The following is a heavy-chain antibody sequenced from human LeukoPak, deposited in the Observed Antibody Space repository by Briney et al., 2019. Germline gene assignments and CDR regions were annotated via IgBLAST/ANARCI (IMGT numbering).Heavy chain of an antibody. Sequence: TSETLSLTCTVSGGSISSSSYYWGWIRQPPGKGLEWIGSIYYSGSTYYNPSLKSRVTISVDTSKNQFSLKLSSVTAADTAVYYCARHLREQWLVHRPWFGPWGQGTLVTVPS. D-gene: IGHD6-19*01. J-gene: IGHJ5*02. CDR2: IYYSGST. V-gene: IGHV4-39*01. CDR3: ARHLREQWLVHRPWFGP. CDR1: GGSISSSSYY.